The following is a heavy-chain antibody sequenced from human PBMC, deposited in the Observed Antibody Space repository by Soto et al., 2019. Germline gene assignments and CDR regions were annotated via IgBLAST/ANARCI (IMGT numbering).Heavy chain of an antibody. CDR3: ARGEPAGFK. J-gene: IGHJ4*02. D-gene: IGHD1-26*01. V-gene: IGHV1-18*01. CDR1: GYTFTSYG. Sequence: QVQLVQSGAEVKKPGASVKVSCKASGYTFTSYGISWVRQAPGQGLEWMAWISAYNGNTNYAQKLQGRVTMTTDTSTSTAYREPGGLRSGVTAVYSGARGEPAGFKWVPGTLVTVSS. CDR2: ISAYNGNT.